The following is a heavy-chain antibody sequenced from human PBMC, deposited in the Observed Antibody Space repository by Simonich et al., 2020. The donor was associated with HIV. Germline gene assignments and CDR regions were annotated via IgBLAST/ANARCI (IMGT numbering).Heavy chain of an antibody. CDR1: GGSISSSSYY. Sequence: QLQLQESGPGLVKPSETLSLTCTVSGGSISSSSYYWGWIRQPPGKGLEWIWSMLHGGSPSSGVTYYNPSLKSRVTISVATSKNQFSLRLSSVTAADTAVYYCARGRAGAIYYWGQGTLVTVSS. J-gene: IGHJ4*02. CDR3: ARGRAGAIYY. CDR2: MLHGGSPSSGVT. V-gene: IGHV4-39*07.